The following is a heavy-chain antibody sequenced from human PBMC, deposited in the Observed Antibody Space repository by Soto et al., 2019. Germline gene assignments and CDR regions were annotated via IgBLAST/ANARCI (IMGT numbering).Heavy chain of an antibody. CDR2: VYYSGST. CDR1: GGSVSNKTYY. CDR3: ARSTGGYSYGPAYFDY. Sequence: PSETLSLTCSVSGGSVSNKTYYWSWIRQPPGKRLEWIGYVYYSGSTNYNPSLKSRVTISVDTSKNQFSLKLSSVTAADTAVYYCARSTGGYSYGPAYFDYWGQGTLVTVSS. D-gene: IGHD5-18*01. J-gene: IGHJ4*02. V-gene: IGHV4-61*01.